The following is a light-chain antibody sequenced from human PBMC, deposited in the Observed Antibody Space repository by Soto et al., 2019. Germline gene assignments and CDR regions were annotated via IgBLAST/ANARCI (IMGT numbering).Light chain of an antibody. Sequence: EIVLTQSPGSLSFSPGERATLSCRASQSVSNNYLAWYQHKPGQAPRLLIYGASSRATGIADRFSGSGSGTDFALTISRLEPEDFAVYYCQQYGESPRTFAPGIKVEIX. CDR1: QSVSNNY. CDR3: QQYGESPRT. V-gene: IGKV3-20*01. J-gene: IGKJ1*01. CDR2: GAS.